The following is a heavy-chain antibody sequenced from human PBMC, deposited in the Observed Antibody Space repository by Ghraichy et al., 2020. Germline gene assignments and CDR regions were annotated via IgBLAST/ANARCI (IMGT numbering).Heavy chain of an antibody. J-gene: IGHJ6*02. D-gene: IGHD6-19*01. V-gene: IGHV4-39*07. CDR3: ARDRSYSSGWIGSSYYYYYGMDV. CDR2: IYYSGST. CDR1: GGSISSSSYY. Sequence: SETLSLTCTVSGGSISSSSYYWGWIRQPPGKGLEWIGSIYYSGSTYYNPSLKSRVTISVDTSKNQFSLKLSSVTAADTAVYYCARDRSYSSGWIGSSYYYYYGMDVWGQGTTVTVSS.